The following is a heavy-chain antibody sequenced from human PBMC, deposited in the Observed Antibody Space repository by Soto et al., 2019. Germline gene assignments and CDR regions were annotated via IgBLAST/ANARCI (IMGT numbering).Heavy chain of an antibody. V-gene: IGHV3-23*01. CDR3: AKILSTVTSYSYGMDV. Sequence: GGSLRLSCAASGFSFSTYPMTWVRQAPGKRLEGVSSISGSGGDTYYIDSVRGRFTISRDNSKNTVYLQMNSLRAEDTAVYYCAKILSTVTSYSYGMDVWGKGTTVTVSS. D-gene: IGHD4-17*01. CDR1: GFSFSTYP. J-gene: IGHJ6*04. CDR2: ISGSGGDT.